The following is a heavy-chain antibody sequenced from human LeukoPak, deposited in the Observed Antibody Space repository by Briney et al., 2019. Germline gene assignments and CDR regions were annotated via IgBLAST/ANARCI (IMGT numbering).Heavy chain of an antibody. V-gene: IGHV1-69*01. CDR2: IIPIFGTA. Sequence: SVKASCKASGGTFSSYAISWVRQAPGQGLEWMGGIIPIFGTANYAQKFQGRVTITADESTSTAYMELSSLRSEDTAVYYCARGYQLLYLDWFDPWGQGTLVTVSS. D-gene: IGHD2-2*02. CDR3: ARGYQLLYLDWFDP. J-gene: IGHJ5*02. CDR1: GGTFSSYA.